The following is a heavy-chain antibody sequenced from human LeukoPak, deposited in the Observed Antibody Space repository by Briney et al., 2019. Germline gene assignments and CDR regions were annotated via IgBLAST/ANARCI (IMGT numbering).Heavy chain of an antibody. D-gene: IGHD6-19*01. CDR1: GYTFTSYD. V-gene: IGHV1-8*03. Sequence: ASVKVSCKASGYTFTSYDINWVRQATGQGLEWMGWMNPNSGNTGYAQKFQGRVTITRNTSISTAYMELSSLRSEDTAVYYCARGRRVAVAGTLGYWGQGTLVTVSS. CDR2: MNPNSGNT. J-gene: IGHJ4*02. CDR3: ARGRRVAVAGTLGY.